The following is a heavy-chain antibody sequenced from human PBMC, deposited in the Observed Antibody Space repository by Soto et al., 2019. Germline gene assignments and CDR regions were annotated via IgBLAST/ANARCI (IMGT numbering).Heavy chain of an antibody. J-gene: IGHJ3*02. Sequence: ASVKVSCKVSGYTLTELSMNWVRQAPGKGLEWMGGFDPGDDEAVYAQKFQGRVTMTEDTSTDTAYMELSSLRSEDTAVYYCTIGTGGVGATPNTDAFDIWGQGTMVTVSS. V-gene: IGHV1-24*01. CDR1: GYTLTELS. CDR2: FDPGDDEA. D-gene: IGHD1-26*01. CDR3: TIGTGGVGATPNTDAFDI.